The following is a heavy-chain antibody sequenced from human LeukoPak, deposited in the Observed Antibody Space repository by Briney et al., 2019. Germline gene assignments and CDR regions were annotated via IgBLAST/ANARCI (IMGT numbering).Heavy chain of an antibody. CDR2: ISASGGTT. D-gene: IGHD3-10*01. CDR1: GFTFSSYA. V-gene: IGHV3-23*01. Sequence: GGSLRLSCAASGFTFSSYAMSWVRQAPGKGLEWVSGISASGGTTYYADSVKGRFTVSRDNAKNSLYLQMNSLRAEDTALYYCAKVGFPGEYYFDYWGQGTLVTVSS. J-gene: IGHJ4*02. CDR3: AKVGFPGEYYFDY.